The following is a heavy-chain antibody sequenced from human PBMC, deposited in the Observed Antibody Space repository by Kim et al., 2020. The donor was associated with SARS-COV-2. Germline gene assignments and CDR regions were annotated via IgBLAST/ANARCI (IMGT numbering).Heavy chain of an antibody. V-gene: IGHV3-33*05. CDR2: ISYDGSNK. CDR1: GFTFSSYG. J-gene: IGHJ4*02. CDR3: ARGLSAYQLLVVGY. D-gene: IGHD2-2*01. Sequence: GGSLRLSCAASGFTFSSYGMHWVRQAPGKGLEWVAVISYDGSNKYYADSVKGRFTISRDNSKNTLYLQMNSLRAEDTAVYYCARGLSAYQLLVVGYWGQGTLVTVSS.